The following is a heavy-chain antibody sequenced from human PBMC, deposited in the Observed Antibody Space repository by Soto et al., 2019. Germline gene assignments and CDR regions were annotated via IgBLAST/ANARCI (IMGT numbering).Heavy chain of an antibody. V-gene: IGHV5-51*01. D-gene: IGHD3-3*01. Sequence: PGESLKISCKGSGYRFASYRIASVRQMPGKGLEWMGIIDPSDSDIRYSPSFQGQVTISADKSISTAYLQWSSLKASDTAIYYCARSFFDKFDYWGHGTLVNVSS. J-gene: IGHJ5*01. CDR2: IDPSDSDI. CDR3: ARSFFDKFDY. CDR1: GYRFASYR.